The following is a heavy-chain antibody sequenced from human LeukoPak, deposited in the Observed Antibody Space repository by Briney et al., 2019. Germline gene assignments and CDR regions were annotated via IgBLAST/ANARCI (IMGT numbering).Heavy chain of an antibody. Sequence: GGSLRLSCAASGFTFSSYAMHWVRQAPGKGLEYVSAISSNGGSTYYANSVKGRFTISRENSKNTLYLQMGSLRAEDMAVYYCARVAIAAARSGWFDPWGQGTLVTVSS. CDR3: ARVAIAAARSGWFDP. CDR1: GFTFSSYA. V-gene: IGHV3-64*01. D-gene: IGHD6-13*01. J-gene: IGHJ5*02. CDR2: ISSNGGST.